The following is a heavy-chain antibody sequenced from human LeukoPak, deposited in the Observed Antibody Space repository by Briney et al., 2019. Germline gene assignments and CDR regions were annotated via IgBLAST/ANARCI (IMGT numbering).Heavy chain of an antibody. Sequence: GASVKVSCKASGYTFTGYYMHWVRQAPGQGLEWMGWINTNTGNPTYAQGFTGRFVFSLDTSVSTAYLQISSLKAEDTAVYYCARGIGKRIQLWLYYYYYMDVWGKGTTVTVSS. CDR1: GYTFTGYY. V-gene: IGHV7-4-1*02. D-gene: IGHD5-18*01. J-gene: IGHJ6*03. CDR2: INTNTGNP. CDR3: ARGIGKRIQLWLYYYYYMDV.